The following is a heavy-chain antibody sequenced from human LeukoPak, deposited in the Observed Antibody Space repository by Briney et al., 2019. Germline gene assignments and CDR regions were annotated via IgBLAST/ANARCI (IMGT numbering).Heavy chain of an antibody. CDR1: GFTFSSYW. J-gene: IGHJ3*01. D-gene: IGHD1-14*01. CDR2: INSDGSST. V-gene: IGHV3-74*01. CDR3: AREGRMGTADAFDV. Sequence: GSLRLSCAASGFTFSSYWMHWVRQAPGKGLVWVSRINSDGSSTSYADSVKGRFSISRDNAESSLFLQMNSLRAGDTAVYYCAREGRMGTADAFDVWGQGTMVTVSS.